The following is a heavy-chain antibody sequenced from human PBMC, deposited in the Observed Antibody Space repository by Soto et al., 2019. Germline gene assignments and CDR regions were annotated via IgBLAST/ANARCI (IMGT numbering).Heavy chain of an antibody. V-gene: IGHV1-69*01. CDR3: AREVKPKKVAAANWFGP. CDR2: IIPIFGTA. Sequence: QVQLVQSGAEVKKPGSSVKVSCKASGGTFSSYAISWVRQAPGQGLEWMGGIIPIFGTAHYAQKFQGRVTITADDSKSAAYMELSSLRSEDTAVYCCAREVKPKKVAAANWFGPWGQGTLVTVSS. J-gene: IGHJ5*02. CDR1: GGTFSSYA. D-gene: IGHD2-2*01.